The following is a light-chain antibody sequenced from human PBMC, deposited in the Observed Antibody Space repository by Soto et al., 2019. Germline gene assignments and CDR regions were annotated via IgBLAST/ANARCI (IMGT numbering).Light chain of an antibody. J-gene: IGLJ3*02. V-gene: IGLV4-69*01. CDR1: SGHSNFA. CDR3: QTWGNGIRV. Sequence: QLVLTQSPSASASLGASVKLTCTLSSGHSNFAIEWHQQQPETGPRYLMKLNSDGSHTKGDGIPHRFSGSSSGAERYLTISSLQSEDEADYYCQTWGNGIRVFGGGTKLTVL. CDR2: LNSDGSH.